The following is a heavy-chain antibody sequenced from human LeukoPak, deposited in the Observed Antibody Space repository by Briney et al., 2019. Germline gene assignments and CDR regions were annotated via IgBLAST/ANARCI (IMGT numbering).Heavy chain of an antibody. CDR2: IYTGGGT. V-gene: IGHV3-53*01. D-gene: IGHD1-26*01. Sequence: GGSLRLSCAASGFIVSSNYMSWVRQAPGKGLEWVAVIYTGGGTYYADSVKGRFTISRDNSKNTLYLQMNSLRAEDTAVYYCAKDPEYSGSYYQLIDYWGQGTLVTVSS. J-gene: IGHJ4*02. CDR3: AKDPEYSGSYYQLIDY. CDR1: GFIVSSNY.